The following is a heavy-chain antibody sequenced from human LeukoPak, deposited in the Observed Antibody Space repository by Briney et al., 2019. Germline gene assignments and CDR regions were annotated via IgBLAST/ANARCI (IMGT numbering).Heavy chain of an antibody. CDR2: MSGSGGGAT. CDR1: GFTLSTFA. V-gene: IGHV3-23*01. Sequence: GGSLRPSCAASGFTLSTFAMSWVRQAPGRGLEWVSGMSGSGGGATYYADSVKGRFTISRDNSKNTLYLQMNSLRAEDTAIYYCARDHHDILTGYLGDYWGHGTLVTVSS. J-gene: IGHJ4*01. D-gene: IGHD3-9*01. CDR3: ARDHHDILTGYLGDY.